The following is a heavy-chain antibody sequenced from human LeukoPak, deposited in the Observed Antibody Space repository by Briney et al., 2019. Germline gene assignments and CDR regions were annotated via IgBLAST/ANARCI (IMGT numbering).Heavy chain of an antibody. CDR3: ARAQPEIVVVVAATPEYTWFDP. Sequence: SETLSLTCAVYGGSFSGYYWSWIRQPPGKGLEWIGEINHSGSTNYNPSLKSRVTISVDKSKNQFSLKLSSVTAADTAVYYCARAQPEIVVVVAATPEYTWFDPWGQGTLVTVSS. D-gene: IGHD2-15*01. V-gene: IGHV4-34*01. CDR2: INHSGST. J-gene: IGHJ5*02. CDR1: GGSFSGYY.